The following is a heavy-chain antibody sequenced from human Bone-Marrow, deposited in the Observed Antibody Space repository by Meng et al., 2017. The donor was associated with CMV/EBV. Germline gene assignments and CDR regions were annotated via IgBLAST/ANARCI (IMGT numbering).Heavy chain of an antibody. D-gene: IGHD6-6*01. CDR3: AKGAIEYSSSARNFDF. J-gene: IGHJ4*02. V-gene: IGHV3-9*01. CDR1: GFTFDDYA. Sequence: GGSLRLSCAASGFTFDDYAMHWVRQAPGKGLEWVSGISWNSGSIGYADSVKGRFTISRDNAKNSLYLQMTSLRAEDTALYYCAKGAIEYSSSARNFDFWGQGTLVTVSS. CDR2: ISWNSGSI.